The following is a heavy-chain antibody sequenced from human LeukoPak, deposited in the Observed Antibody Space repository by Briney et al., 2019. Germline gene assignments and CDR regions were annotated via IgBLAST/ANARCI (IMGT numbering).Heavy chain of an antibody. Sequence: ASVKVSSTASGYTFTGYYMHWVRQAPGQGLEWMGWINPNSGGTNYAQKFQGRVTMTRDTSISTAYMELSRLRSDDTAVYYCARERCSGGSCYSEDAFDIWGQGTMVTVSS. D-gene: IGHD2-15*01. V-gene: IGHV1-2*02. CDR3: ARERCSGGSCYSEDAFDI. CDR1: GYTFTGYY. J-gene: IGHJ3*02. CDR2: INPNSGGT.